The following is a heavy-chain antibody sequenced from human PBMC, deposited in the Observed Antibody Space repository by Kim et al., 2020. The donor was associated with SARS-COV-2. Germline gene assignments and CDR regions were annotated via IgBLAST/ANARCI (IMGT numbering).Heavy chain of an antibody. J-gene: IGHJ4*02. CDR1: GYTFTSYY. D-gene: IGHD1-26*01. Sequence: ASVKVSCKASGYTFTSYYMHWVRQAPGQGLEWMGIINPSGGSTSYAKKFQGRVTMTRDTSTSTVYMELSSLRTEDTAVYYCARDLGGSYFFDYWGQGTLVTVSS. CDR2: INPSGGST. V-gene: IGHV1-46*01. CDR3: ARDLGGSYFFDY.